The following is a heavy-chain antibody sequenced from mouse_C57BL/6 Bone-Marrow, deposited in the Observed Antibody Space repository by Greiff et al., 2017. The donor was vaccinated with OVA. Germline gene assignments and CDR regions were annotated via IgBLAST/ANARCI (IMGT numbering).Heavy chain of an antibody. CDR3: ARGGVYYGKKGLVY. CDR1: GYTFTDYY. Sequence: VQLQQSGPELVKPGASVKISCKASGYTFTDYYMNWVKQSHGKSLEWIGDINPNNGGTSYNQKFKGKATLTVDKSSSTAYMELRSLTSEDSAVYYCARGGVYYGKKGLVYWGQGTTLTVSS. D-gene: IGHD2-1*01. CDR2: INPNNGGT. J-gene: IGHJ2*01. V-gene: IGHV1-26*01.